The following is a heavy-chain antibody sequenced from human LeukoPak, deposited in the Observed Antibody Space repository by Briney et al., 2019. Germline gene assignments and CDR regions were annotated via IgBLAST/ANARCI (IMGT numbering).Heavy chain of an antibody. CDR1: GFNVGSNY. Sequence: GGSLRLSCAASGFNVGSNYMNWVRQAPGKGLEWVSIIYSGGTTYYADSVKGRFTISRDNAKNSLYLQMNSLRAEDTAVYYCASAGFGELLYIFDYWGQGTLVTVSS. CDR2: IYSGGTT. J-gene: IGHJ4*02. D-gene: IGHD3-10*01. V-gene: IGHV3-53*01. CDR3: ASAGFGELLYIFDY.